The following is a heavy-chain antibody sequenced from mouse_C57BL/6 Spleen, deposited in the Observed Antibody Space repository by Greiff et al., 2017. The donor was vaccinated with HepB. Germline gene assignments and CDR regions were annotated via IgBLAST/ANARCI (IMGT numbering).Heavy chain of an antibody. CDR2: ISSGSSTI. V-gene: IGHV5-17*01. J-gene: IGHJ2*01. Sequence: DVMLVESGGGLVKPGGSLKLSCAASGFPFSDYGMHWVRQAPEKGLEWVAYISSGSSTIYYADTVKGRFTISRDNAKNTLFLQMTSLRSEDTAMYYCARYSNYFGYWGQGTTLTVSS. D-gene: IGHD2-5*01. CDR3: ARYSNYFGY. CDR1: GFPFSDYG.